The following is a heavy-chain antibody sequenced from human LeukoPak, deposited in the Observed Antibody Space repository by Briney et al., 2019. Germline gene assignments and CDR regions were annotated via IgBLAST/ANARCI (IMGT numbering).Heavy chain of an antibody. CDR1: GDSISSGGYS. J-gene: IGHJ6*02. CDR3: ARSPRGSYPYYYYYGMDV. Sequence: SETLSLTCTVSGDSISSGGYSWSWIRQPPGKGLEWIGYIYHIGYISQSGNIYQNPSLKSRVTISLDTSRNQFSLKLSSVTAADTAVYYCARSPRGSYPYYYYYGMDVWGQGTTVTVSS. CDR2: ISQSGNI. D-gene: IGHD1-26*01. V-gene: IGHV4-30-2*02.